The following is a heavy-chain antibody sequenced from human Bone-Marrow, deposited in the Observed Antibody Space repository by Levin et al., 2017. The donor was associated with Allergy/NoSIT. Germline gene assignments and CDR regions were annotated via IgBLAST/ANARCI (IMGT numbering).Heavy chain of an antibody. CDR2: GKQDGSEA. CDR3: ARNLHYSFWGGFLY. CDR1: GFSFTSYW. D-gene: IGHD3-3*01. Sequence: AGGSLRLSCEASGFSFTSYWMTWVRQAPGKGLEWVANGKQDGSEAHYVDSVKGRFTISRDNAKESVFLQMSSLRAEDTGIYYCARNLHYSFWGGFLYWGQGARITVSS. J-gene: IGHJ4*02. V-gene: IGHV3-7*01.